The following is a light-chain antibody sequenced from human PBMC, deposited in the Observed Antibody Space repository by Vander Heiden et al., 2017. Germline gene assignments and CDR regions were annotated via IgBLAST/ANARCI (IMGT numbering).Light chain of an antibody. CDR2: DAS. Sequence: EIVLTQPPATLSLSPGERATLSCRASQSVSSYLAWYQQKPGQAPRLLIYDASNRATGIPARFSGSGSGTDFTLTISSLEPEDFAVYYCQQRSNWPPYTFGQGTKLEI. CDR3: QQRSNWPPYT. J-gene: IGKJ2*01. CDR1: QSVSSY. V-gene: IGKV3-11*01.